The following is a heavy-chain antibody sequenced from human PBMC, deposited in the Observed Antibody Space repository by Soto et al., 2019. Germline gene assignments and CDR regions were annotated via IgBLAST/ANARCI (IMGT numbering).Heavy chain of an antibody. D-gene: IGHD4-17*01. CDR1: GGSISSHY. Sequence: SETLSLTCTVSGGSISSHYWSWIRQPPGKGLEWIGNIYYSENTYYNPSLKSRVTISVDTSKNQFSLRLTSVTAADTAVYYCATHPPYGPLDHWGQGTLVTVSS. V-gene: IGHV4-59*04. J-gene: IGHJ4*02. CDR3: ATHPPYGPLDH. CDR2: IYYSENT.